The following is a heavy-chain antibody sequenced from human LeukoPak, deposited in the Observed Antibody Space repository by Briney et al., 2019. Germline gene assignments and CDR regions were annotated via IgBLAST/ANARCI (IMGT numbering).Heavy chain of an antibody. CDR3: AKHYYDSSGYYIDY. CDR1: GFTFSSYA. J-gene: IGHJ4*02. V-gene: IGHV3-23*01. D-gene: IGHD3-22*01. Sequence: SGGSLRLSCAASGFTFSSYAMSWVRQAPGKGLEWVSAISGSGGSTYYADSVKGRFTISRDNSKNTLYLQMNSLRAEDTAVYYCAKHYYDSSGYYIDYWGQGTLVTVSS. CDR2: ISGSGGST.